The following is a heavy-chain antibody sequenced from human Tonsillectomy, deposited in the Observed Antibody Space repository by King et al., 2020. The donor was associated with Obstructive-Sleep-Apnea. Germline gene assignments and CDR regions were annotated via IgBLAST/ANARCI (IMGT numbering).Heavy chain of an antibody. V-gene: IGHV4-30-4*01. CDR3: AREYCSGGSCSLAY. Sequence: VQLQESGPGLVKPSQTLSLTCTVSGDSISSGDYYWSWIRQPPGKGLEWIGYIDNSGNSYYNPSLKSRVTISVDTSKNQFSLKLSSVTAADTAVYYCAREYCSGGSCSLAYWGQGTLVTVSS. CDR2: IDNSGNS. CDR1: GDSISSGDYY. D-gene: IGHD2-15*01. J-gene: IGHJ4*02.